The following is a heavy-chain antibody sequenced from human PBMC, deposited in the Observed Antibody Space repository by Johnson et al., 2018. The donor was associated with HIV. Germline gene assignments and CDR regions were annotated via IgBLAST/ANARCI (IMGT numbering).Heavy chain of an antibody. CDR1: GFTFDDYD. V-gene: IGHV3-20*04. CDR2: INWHGDVI. J-gene: IGHJ3*01. CDR3: ARVSTGFTVVGAVILPTGSFDL. Sequence: EVHLVESRGGVVRPGGSLRLSCAASGFTFDDYDMSWVRQAPGKGLEWVSGINWHGDVIGDAESVKGRFTISRDNAKNSLFLQMDSLRPEDTALYFCARVSTGFTVVGAVILPTGSFDLWGRGTMVTVSS. D-gene: IGHD3-3*01.